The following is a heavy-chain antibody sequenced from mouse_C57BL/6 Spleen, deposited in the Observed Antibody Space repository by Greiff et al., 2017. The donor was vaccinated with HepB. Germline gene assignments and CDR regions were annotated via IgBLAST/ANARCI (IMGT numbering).Heavy chain of an antibody. D-gene: IGHD1-1*01. V-gene: IGHV2-5*01. CDR1: GFSLTSYG. Sequence: VKLMESGPGLVQPSQSLSITCTVSGFSLTSYGVHWVRQSPGKGLEWLGVIWRGGSTDYNAAFMSRLSITKDNSKSQVFFKMNSLQADDTAIYYCAKNGYYGSSYVGWYFDVWGTGTTVSVSS. CDR3: AKNGYYGSSYVGWYFDV. CDR2: IWRGGST. J-gene: IGHJ1*03.